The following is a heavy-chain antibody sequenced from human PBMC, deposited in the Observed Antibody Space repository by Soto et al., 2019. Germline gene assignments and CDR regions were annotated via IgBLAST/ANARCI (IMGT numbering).Heavy chain of an antibody. CDR2: IYPGDSDT. CDR3: ARGSFWSGYYTAHYYYYYGMDV. D-gene: IGHD3-3*01. V-gene: IGHV5-51*01. Sequence: EFMKISFKGSGYSFTSYWIGWVRQIPGKGLEGMGIIYPGDSDTRYSPSCQGQVTISADKSISTAYLQWSSLKASDTAMYYCARGSFWSGYYTAHYYYYYGMDVWGQGTTVTVSS. J-gene: IGHJ6*02. CDR1: GYSFTSYW.